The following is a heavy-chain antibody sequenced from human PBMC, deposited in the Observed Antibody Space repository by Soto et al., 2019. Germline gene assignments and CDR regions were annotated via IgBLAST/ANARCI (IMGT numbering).Heavy chain of an antibody. CDR3: ATLGGSGYYLTGWFDL. Sequence: GGSLRLSCAASGFTLSSYEMIWVRQAPGRGLEWVSYISGSGSTIYLADSVKGRFTLSRDNAKNSLYLQMSSLRAEDTALYYCATLGGSGYYLTGWFDLWGQGTLVTVSS. J-gene: IGHJ5*02. CDR2: ISGSGSTI. D-gene: IGHD1-26*01. CDR1: GFTLSSYE. V-gene: IGHV3-48*03.